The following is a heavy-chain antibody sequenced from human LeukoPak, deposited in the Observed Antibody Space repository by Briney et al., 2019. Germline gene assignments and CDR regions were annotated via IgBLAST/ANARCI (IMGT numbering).Heavy chain of an antibody. Sequence: PGGSLRLSRAASGFTFSSYAMHWVRQAPGKGLEYVSAISSNGGSTYYANSVKGRFTISRDNSKNTLYLQMGSLRAEDMAVYYCARGLWFGLYGMDVWGQGTTVTVSS. CDR2: ISSNGGST. CDR1: GFTFSSYA. V-gene: IGHV3-64*01. J-gene: IGHJ6*02. CDR3: ARGLWFGLYGMDV. D-gene: IGHD3-10*01.